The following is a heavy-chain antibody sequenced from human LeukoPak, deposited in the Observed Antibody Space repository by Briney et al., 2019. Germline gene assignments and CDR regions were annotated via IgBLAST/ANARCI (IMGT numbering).Heavy chain of an antibody. CDR1: GYSISSGYY. CDR3: ARDGGSGSYSNWFDP. V-gene: IGHV4-38-2*02. Sequence: SETLSLTCTVSGYSISSGYYWGWIRQPPGKGLEWIGSIYHSGSTYYNPSLKSRVTISVDTSKNQFSLKLSSVTAADTAVYYCARDGGSGSYSNWFDPWGQGTLVTVSS. J-gene: IGHJ5*02. CDR2: IYHSGST. D-gene: IGHD3-10*01.